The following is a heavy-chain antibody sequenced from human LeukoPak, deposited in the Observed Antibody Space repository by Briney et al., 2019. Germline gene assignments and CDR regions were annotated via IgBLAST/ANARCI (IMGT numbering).Heavy chain of an antibody. CDR2: IRYDGSNK. J-gene: IGHJ5*02. V-gene: IGHV3-30*02. D-gene: IGHD1/OR15-1a*01. Sequence: GGSLRLSCAASGFTFSSYGMHWVRQAPGKGLEWVAFIRYDGSNKYYADSVKGRFTISRDNSKNTLYLQMNSLRASDTAVYYCARELNRAFDPWGQGTLVTVSS. CDR1: GFTFSSYG. CDR3: ARELNRAFDP.